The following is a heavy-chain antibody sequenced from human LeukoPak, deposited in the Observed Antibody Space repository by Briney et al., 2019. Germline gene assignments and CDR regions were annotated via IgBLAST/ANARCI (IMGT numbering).Heavy chain of an antibody. CDR2: ISDQT. D-gene: IGHD4-17*01. Sequence: GGSLRLSCVVSGFTFSINAMAWVRQAPGKGLEWVSGISDQTYYTDSVRGRFTISRDNSKNTLYLQMNSLRAEDTAVYYCAKGQASVTYKYFFDYWGQGTLVTVSS. CDR3: AKGQASVTYKYFFDY. CDR1: GFTFSINA. J-gene: IGHJ4*02. V-gene: IGHV3-23*01.